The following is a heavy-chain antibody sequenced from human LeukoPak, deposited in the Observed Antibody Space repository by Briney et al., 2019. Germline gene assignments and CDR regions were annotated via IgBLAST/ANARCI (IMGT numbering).Heavy chain of an antibody. D-gene: IGHD3-22*01. Sequence: PGGSLRLSCAASGFTFSSYAMSWVRQAPGKGLEWVSAIIGSGGSTYYADSVKGRFTISRDNSKNTLYLQMNSLRAEDTAVYYCAKDGWLDYYDSSGYFFDYWGQGTLVTVSS. CDR3: AKDGWLDYYDSSGYFFDY. CDR2: IIGSGGST. J-gene: IGHJ4*02. CDR1: GFTFSSYA. V-gene: IGHV3-23*01.